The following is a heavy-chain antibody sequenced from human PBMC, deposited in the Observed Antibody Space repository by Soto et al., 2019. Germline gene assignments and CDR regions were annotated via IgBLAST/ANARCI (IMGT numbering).Heavy chain of an antibody. V-gene: IGHV4-30-2*01. D-gene: IGHD1-7*01. CDR3: ARVVAGTTPRGAFDI. CDR1: GGSISSGGYS. J-gene: IGHJ3*02. Sequence: LSLTCAVSGGSISSGGYSWSWIRQPPGKGLEWIGYIYHSGSTYYNPSLKSRVTISVDRSKNQFSLKLSAVTAADTAVYYCARVVAGTTPRGAFDIWGQGTMVTVSS. CDR2: IYHSGST.